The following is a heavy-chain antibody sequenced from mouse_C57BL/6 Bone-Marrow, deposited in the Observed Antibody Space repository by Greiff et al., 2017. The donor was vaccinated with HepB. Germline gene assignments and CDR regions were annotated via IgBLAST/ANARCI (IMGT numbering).Heavy chain of an antibody. J-gene: IGHJ1*03. Sequence: EVKLVESGGGLVQPGGSMKLSCVASGFTFSNYWMNWVRQSPEKGLEWVAQIRLKSDNYATHYAESVKGRFTTSRDDSKIRVYLQMNNLKAEDTGIYYCTVWDFDVWGTGTTVTVSS. V-gene: IGHV6-3*01. CDR1: GFTFSNYW. CDR2: IRLKSDNYAT. CDR3: TVWDFDV.